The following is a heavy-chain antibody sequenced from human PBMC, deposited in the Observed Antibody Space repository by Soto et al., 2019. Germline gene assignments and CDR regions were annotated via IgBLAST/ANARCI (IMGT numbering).Heavy chain of an antibody. CDR3: ATGVRTYYDFWSGYRLWFDP. J-gene: IGHJ5*02. V-gene: IGHV1-24*01. CDR2: FDPEDGET. Sequence: ASVKVSCKVSGYTLTELSMHWVRQAPGKGLEWMGGFDPEDGETIYAQKFQGRVTMTEDTSTDTAYMELSSLRSEDTAVYYCATGVRTYYDFWSGYRLWFDPWGQGTLVTVSS. CDR1: GYTLTELS. D-gene: IGHD3-3*01.